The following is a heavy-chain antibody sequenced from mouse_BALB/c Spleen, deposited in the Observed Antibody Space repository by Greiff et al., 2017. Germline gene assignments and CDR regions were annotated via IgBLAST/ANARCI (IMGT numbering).Heavy chain of an antibody. CDR2: INPYYDGT. D-gene: IGHD2-4*01. J-gene: IGHJ3*01. CDR1: GYSFTSYV. Sequence: EVQLQQSGPELVKPGASVKISCKASGYSFTSYVMHWVQQKPGQGLEWIGYINPYYDGTKYNEKFKGKATLTSDKSSSTDYMELSSLTSEDSSVYYCARSGYDYDSWIEYWGQGTLVTVSA. CDR3: ARSGYDYDSWIEY. V-gene: IGHV1-14*01.